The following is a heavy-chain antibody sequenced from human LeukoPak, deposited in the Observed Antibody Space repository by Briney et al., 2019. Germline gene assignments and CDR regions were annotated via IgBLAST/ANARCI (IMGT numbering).Heavy chain of an antibody. J-gene: IGHJ6*03. V-gene: IGHV1-8*01. CDR2: MNPNSGNT. CDR3: ARGKTDFWSEDYYYYMDV. CDR1: GYTFTSYD. Sequence: ASVKVSCKASGYTFTSYDINWVRQATGQGLEWMGWMNPNSGNTGYAQKFQGRVTMTRNTSISTAYMELSSLRPEDTAVYYCARGKTDFWSEDYYYYMDVWGKGTTVTVSS. D-gene: IGHD3-3*01.